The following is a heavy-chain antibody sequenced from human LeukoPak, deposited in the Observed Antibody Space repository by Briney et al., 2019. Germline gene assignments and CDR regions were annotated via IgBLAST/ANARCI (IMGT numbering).Heavy chain of an antibody. V-gene: IGHV4-39*01. CDR3: ARHRWAEAGTLHAIDI. CDR2: IYYSGST. CDR1: GGSISTTTYY. J-gene: IGHJ3*02. D-gene: IGHD6-19*01. Sequence: SETLSLTCTVSGGSISTTTYYWGWIRQPPGKGLEWIGSIYYSGSTYYNPSLKSRVTIPVDTSKNQFSLNLNSVTAADTAVYYCARHRWAEAGTLHAIDIWGQGTLVTVSS.